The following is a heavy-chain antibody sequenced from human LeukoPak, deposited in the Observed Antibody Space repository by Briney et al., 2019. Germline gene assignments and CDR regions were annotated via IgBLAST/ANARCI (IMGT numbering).Heavy chain of an antibody. CDR2: ISSSSSYI. D-gene: IGHD4-17*01. Sequence: GRSLRLSCAASGFTFSSYSMNWVRQAPGKGLEWVSSISSSSSYIYYADSVKGRFTISRDNAKNSLYLQMNSLRAEDTAVYYCARSPHSNGDRGDYWGQGTLVTVSS. CDR3: ARSPHSNGDRGDY. J-gene: IGHJ4*02. CDR1: GFTFSSYS. V-gene: IGHV3-21*01.